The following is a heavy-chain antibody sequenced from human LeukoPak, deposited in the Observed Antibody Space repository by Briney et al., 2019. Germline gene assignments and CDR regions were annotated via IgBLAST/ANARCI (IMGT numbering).Heavy chain of an antibody. D-gene: IGHD2-15*01. Sequence: SETLSLTCAVYGGSLSGYYWSWIRQPPGKGLEWIGQIYHSGSTNYNPSLKSRVTISVDTSKNQFSLKQSSVTAADTAVYYCARFKRYCSGGSCYYYYYYYMDVWGKGTTVTVSS. CDR1: GGSLSGYY. CDR2: IYHSGST. V-gene: IGHV4-34*01. CDR3: ARFKRYCSGGSCYYYYYYYMDV. J-gene: IGHJ6*03.